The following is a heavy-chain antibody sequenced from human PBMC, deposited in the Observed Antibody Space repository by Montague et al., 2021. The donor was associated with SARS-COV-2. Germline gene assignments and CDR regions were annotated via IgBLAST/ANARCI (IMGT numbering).Heavy chain of an antibody. J-gene: IGHJ4*02. D-gene: IGHD2-2*01. V-gene: IGHV4-34*01. CDR1: SGSVSGYY. Sequence: SETLSLTCAVYSGSVSGYYWSWIRQPPGKGLEWIGEINHSGSTNYNPSLKSRVTISVDTSKNQFFLKLSSVTAADTAVYYCARGLFQPDFRDYWGQGTLVTVSS. CDR3: ARGLFQPDFRDY. CDR2: INHSGST.